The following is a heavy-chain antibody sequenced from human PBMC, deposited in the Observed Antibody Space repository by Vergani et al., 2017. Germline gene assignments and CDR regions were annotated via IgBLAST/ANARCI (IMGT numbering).Heavy chain of an antibody. Sequence: QVQLQESGPRLVKPSETLSLTCTVSGGSISSDSYYWGWLRQPPGKGLEWIGTIYSGGSTYFNPSLKSRDSISVDTSKNQFPLKLNSVAAADTALYYCARLGWGASPGEDFWGQGTLVTVSS. CDR2: IYSGGST. V-gene: IGHV4-39*01. D-gene: IGHD6-19*01. CDR3: ARLGWGASPGEDF. CDR1: GGSISSDSYY. J-gene: IGHJ4*02.